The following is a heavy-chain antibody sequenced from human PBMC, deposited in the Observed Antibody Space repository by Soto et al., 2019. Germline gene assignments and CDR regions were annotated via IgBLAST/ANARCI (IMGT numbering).Heavy chain of an antibody. CDR3: TSAGQYCTSTTCKAY. CDR2: IKRKNDGGTT. J-gene: IGHJ4*02. Sequence: EVQVVESGGGLVKPGGSLRLSCAASGFGFTNSWMNWVRQAPGKGLEWVGRIKRKNDGGTTDYAAPVQGRFTISRDDSKTTIYLQMNSLKTEDTAVYYCTSAGQYCTSTTCKAYWGQGTPVTVSS. V-gene: IGHV3-15*07. D-gene: IGHD2-2*01. CDR1: GFGFTNSW.